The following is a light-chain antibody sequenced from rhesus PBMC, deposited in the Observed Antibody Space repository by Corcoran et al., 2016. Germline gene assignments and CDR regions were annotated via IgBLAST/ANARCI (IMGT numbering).Light chain of an antibody. J-gene: IGKJ1*01. Sequence: ETVLTQSPATLSLSPGERVSLSCRASQSVGRYLAWYQPKPGQAPRVLIIGSATRATGFPERFSGSGSGTDFPLTISCLVPEVVGIYYCQQSSYLWTFGQGTKGKIK. CDR1: QSVGRY. CDR2: GSA. V-gene: IGKV3-24*04. CDR3: QQSSYLWT.